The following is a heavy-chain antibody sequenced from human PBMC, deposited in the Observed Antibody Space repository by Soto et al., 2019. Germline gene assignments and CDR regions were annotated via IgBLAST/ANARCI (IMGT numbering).Heavy chain of an antibody. CDR1: GVSTTSYY. Sequence: SATLSLTCGASGVSTTSYYWSWIRQSAGGGLEWMGRINTDGLSTYSPSFKSRLTMSLDTSKNQVSLRLISVTAADTAVYFCARVPVAVAATEDYYGLDVWGQGTTVTVSS. CDR3: ARVPVAVAATEDYYGLDV. J-gene: IGHJ6*02. V-gene: IGHV4-4*07. CDR2: INTDGLS. D-gene: IGHD2-15*01.